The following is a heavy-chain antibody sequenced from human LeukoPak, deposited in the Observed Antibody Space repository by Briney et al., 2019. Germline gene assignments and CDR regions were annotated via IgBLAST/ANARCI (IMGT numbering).Heavy chain of an antibody. J-gene: IGHJ3*02. CDR1: GFTFDDYA. V-gene: IGHV3-9*03. CDR2: ISWNSDTV. Sequence: PGGSLRLSCGASGFTFDDYAMHWVRQAPGKGLEWVSSISWNSDTVAYADSVRGRFIISRDNADNYLYLQVSSLRTEDMALYYCVKAAQPWHYDSSEPNHWGSALDSWVQGTMVTVSS. D-gene: IGHD3-22*01. CDR3: VKAAQPWHYDSSEPNHWGSALDS.